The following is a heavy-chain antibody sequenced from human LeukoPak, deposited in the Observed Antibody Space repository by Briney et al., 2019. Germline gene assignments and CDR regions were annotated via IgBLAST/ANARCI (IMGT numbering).Heavy chain of an antibody. CDR2: INHSGST. CDR3: ARANYYGSMQYYYSMDV. CDR1: GGSLSGYY. Sequence: SETLSLTCAVSGGSLSGYYWTWIRQSPGKGLEWIGEINHSGSTTYNPSLKSRVTISVDTSKNQFSLKVNSVTAADTAVYYCARANYYGSMQYYYSMDVWGKGTTVTVSS. J-gene: IGHJ6*04. V-gene: IGHV4-34*01. D-gene: IGHD3-10*01.